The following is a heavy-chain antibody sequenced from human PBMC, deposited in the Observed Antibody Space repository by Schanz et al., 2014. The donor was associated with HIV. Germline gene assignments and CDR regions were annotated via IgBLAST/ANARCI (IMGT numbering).Heavy chain of an antibody. CDR1: GLTFSSYG. Sequence: VQLVESGGGLVQPGRSLRLSCAGSGLTFSSYGMHWVRQAPGKGLEWVAVISYDGSNKYYADSVKGRFTISRDNSKNTLYLQMNSLRAEDTAVYYCARGSGPYYYYYGMDVWGQGTTVTVSS. D-gene: IGHD2-15*01. CDR2: ISYDGSNK. V-gene: IGHV3-30*03. CDR3: ARGSGPYYYYYGMDV. J-gene: IGHJ6*02.